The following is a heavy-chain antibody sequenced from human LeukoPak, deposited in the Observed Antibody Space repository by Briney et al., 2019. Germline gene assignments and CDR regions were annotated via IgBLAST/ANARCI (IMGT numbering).Heavy chain of an antibody. J-gene: IGHJ4*02. CDR1: GFTFSSYW. D-gene: IGHD3-22*01. V-gene: IGHV3-7*01. CDR3: ASDLADDYYDSRGDFDY. Sequence: PGGSLRLSCAASGFTFSSYWMSWVRQAPGKGLEWVANIKQDGSEKYYVDSVKGRFTISRDNAKNSLYLQMNSLRAEDTAVYYCASDLADDYYDSRGDFDYWGQGTLVTVSS. CDR2: IKQDGSEK.